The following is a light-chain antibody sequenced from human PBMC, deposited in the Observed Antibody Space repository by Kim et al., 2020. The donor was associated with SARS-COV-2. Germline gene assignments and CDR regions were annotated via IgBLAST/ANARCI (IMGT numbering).Light chain of an antibody. V-gene: IGKV4-1*01. J-gene: IGKJ2*01. CDR2: WAS. CDR1: QSVLVTSNNKNY. CDR3: QQYYSSPYT. Sequence: DIVMTQSPDSLAVSLGERATINCKSSQSVLVTSNNKNYLAWYQQKPGQPPKLLIYWASTRESGVPDRFSGSGSGTDFTLTISSLQAEDVAVYYCQQYYSSPYTFGQGTKLEI.